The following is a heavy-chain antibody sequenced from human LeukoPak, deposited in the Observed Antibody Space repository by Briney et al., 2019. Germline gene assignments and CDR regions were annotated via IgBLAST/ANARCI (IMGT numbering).Heavy chain of an antibody. J-gene: IGHJ1*01. CDR2: ISSSSSYI. Sequence: GGSLRLSCAASGFTFSSYSMNWVRQAPGKGLEWVSSISSSSSYIYYADSVKGRFTISRDNAKNSLYLQMNSLRAEDTAVYYCARDTTMVRGVMWYFQHWGQGTLVTVCS. V-gene: IGHV3-21*01. D-gene: IGHD3-10*01. CDR3: ARDTTMVRGVMWYFQH. CDR1: GFTFSSYS.